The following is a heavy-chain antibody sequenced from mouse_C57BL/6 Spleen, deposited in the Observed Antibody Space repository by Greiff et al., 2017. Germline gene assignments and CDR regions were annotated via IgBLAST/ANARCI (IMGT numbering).Heavy chain of an antibody. D-gene: IGHD1-1*01. V-gene: IGHV1-26*01. Sequence: EVKLQQSGPELVKPGASVKISCKASGYTFTDYYMNWVKQSHGKSLEWIGDINPNNGGTSYNQKFKGKATLTVDKSSSTAYMELRSLTSEDSAVYYCVHYYGSSYWFAYWGQGTLGTVSA. CDR3: VHYYGSSYWFAY. J-gene: IGHJ3*01. CDR2: INPNNGGT. CDR1: GYTFTDYY.